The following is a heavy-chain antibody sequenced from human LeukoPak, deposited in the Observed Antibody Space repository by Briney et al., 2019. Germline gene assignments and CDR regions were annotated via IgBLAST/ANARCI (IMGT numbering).Heavy chain of an antibody. D-gene: IGHD2-15*01. J-gene: IGHJ4*02. CDR3: ARGLGYCSGGSCYYYFDY. V-gene: IGHV2-70*11. CDR2: IDWDDDK. Sequence: SGPALVKPTQTLTLTCTFSGFSLSTRGMSVSWIRQPPGKALEWLARIDWDDDKYYSTSLKTRLTISKDTSKNQVVLTMTNMDPVDTATYYCARGLGYCSGGSCYYYFDYWGQGTLVTVSS. CDR1: GFSLSTRGMS.